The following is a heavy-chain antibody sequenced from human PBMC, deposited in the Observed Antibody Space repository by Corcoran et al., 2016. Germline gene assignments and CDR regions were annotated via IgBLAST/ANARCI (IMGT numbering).Heavy chain of an antibody. CDR2: IKQDGSEK. CDR1: GFTFSSYW. D-gene: IGHD2-15*01. CDR3: ARDGLSGGSCYHDY. Sequence: EVQLVESGGGLVQPGGSLRLSCAASGFTFSSYWMSWVRQAPGKGLEWVANIKQDGSEKYYVDSVKGRFTISRDNAKNSLYLQMNSLRAEDTAVYYCARDGLSGGSCYHDYWGQGTLVTVSS. V-gene: IGHV3-7*03. J-gene: IGHJ4*02.